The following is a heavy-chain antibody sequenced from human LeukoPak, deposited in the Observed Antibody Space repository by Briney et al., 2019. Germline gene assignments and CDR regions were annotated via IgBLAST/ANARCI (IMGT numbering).Heavy chain of an antibody. CDR2: IKEDGSEK. CDR1: GFTFSAYW. J-gene: IGHJ5*02. D-gene: IGHD6-19*01. Sequence: GGSLRLSCAASGFTFSAYWMSWVRQAPGKGLEWVANIKEDGSEKYYVDSVRGRFTISRDNAKNSLYLQMNSLRAEDTAVYYCARWYNSGRTWGQGTLVTVSS. V-gene: IGHV3-7*03. CDR3: ARWYNSGRT.